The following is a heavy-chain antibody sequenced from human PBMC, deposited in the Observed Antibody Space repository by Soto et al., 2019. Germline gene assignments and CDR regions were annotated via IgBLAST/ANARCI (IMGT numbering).Heavy chain of an antibody. CDR2: IYHSGST. D-gene: IGHD3-10*01. Sequence: QVQLQESGPGLVKPSGTLSLTCAVSGGSINSGNWWSWVRQPPGKGLEWIGEIYHSGSTNYNPSLKSRVIISVDKSKNQFSLKLTSMTAADTAVYYCAGYYYASRNYQGTLDYWGQGTLVTVSS. CDR3: AGYYYASRNYQGTLDY. V-gene: IGHV4-4*02. J-gene: IGHJ4*02. CDR1: GGSINSGNW.